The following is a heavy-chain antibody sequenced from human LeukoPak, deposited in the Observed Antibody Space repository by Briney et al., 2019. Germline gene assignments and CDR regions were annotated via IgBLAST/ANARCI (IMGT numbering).Heavy chain of an antibody. Sequence: SLRLSCAASGFTFDDYAMHWVRQAPGKGLEWVSGISWNSGSIGYADSVKGRFTISRDNAKNSLYLQMNSLRVEDTALYYCAKDPHYGLTSFDYWGQGTLVTVSS. V-gene: IGHV3-9*01. D-gene: IGHD4-17*01. CDR3: AKDPHYGLTSFDY. CDR1: GFTFDDYA. CDR2: ISWNSGSI. J-gene: IGHJ4*02.